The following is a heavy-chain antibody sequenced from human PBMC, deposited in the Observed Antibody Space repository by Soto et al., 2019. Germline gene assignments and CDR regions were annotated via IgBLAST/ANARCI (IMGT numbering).Heavy chain of an antibody. J-gene: IGHJ1*01. CDR3: AIVGSRDGYNYVLDQ. V-gene: IGHV1-69*06. D-gene: IGHD5-18*01. CDR2: VISASGSV. Sequence: QVQVVQSGAEVKKPGSSVKISCKASGRIFSSFPTSWVRQVPGQGLEWMGGVISASGSVTYAPQFQGRVTITVVTSAGIGYLELTSLTSAYTAIYYCAIVGSRDGYNYVLDQWGPGTMVTVS. CDR1: GRIFSSFP.